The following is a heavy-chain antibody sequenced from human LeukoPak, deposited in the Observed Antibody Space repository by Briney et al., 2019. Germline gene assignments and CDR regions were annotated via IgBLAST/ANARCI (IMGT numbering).Heavy chain of an antibody. CDR1: GGTFSSYA. V-gene: IGHV1-69*06. D-gene: IGHD2-21*02. CDR3: ARGGVAYCGGDCYPTPNYWYFDL. Sequence: ASVKVSCKASGGTFSSYAISWVRQAPGQGLEWMGGIIPIFGTANYAQKFQGRVTITADKSTSIAYMELSSLRSEDTAVYYCARGGVAYCGGDCYPTPNYWYFDLWGRGTLVTVSS. CDR2: IIPIFGTA. J-gene: IGHJ2*01.